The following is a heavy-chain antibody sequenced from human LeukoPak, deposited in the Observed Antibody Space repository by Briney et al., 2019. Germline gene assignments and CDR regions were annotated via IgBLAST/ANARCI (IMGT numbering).Heavy chain of an antibody. CDR3: VRESGGYYGGAFDY. CDR1: GGTFSSYA. Sequence: SVKVSCKASGGTFSSYAISWVRQAPGQGLEWMGGIIPIFGTANYAQKFQGRVTITADGSTSTAYMELRSLRSDDTAVYYCVRESGGYYGGAFDYWGQGTLVTVSS. CDR2: IIPIFGTA. J-gene: IGHJ4*02. V-gene: IGHV1-69*01. D-gene: IGHD3-22*01.